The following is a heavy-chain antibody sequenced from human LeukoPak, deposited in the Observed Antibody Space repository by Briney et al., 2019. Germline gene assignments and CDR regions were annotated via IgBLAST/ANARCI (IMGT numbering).Heavy chain of an antibody. D-gene: IGHD3-3*01. Sequence: PSETLSLTCAVYGGSFSGYYWTWIRQTPEKGLEWIGEMNPSGSTNYNPSLKSRVTISVDTSKNQFSLKLSSVTAADTAVYYCARVFLGYDFWSGYRGGGLDYWGQGTLVTVSS. J-gene: IGHJ4*02. CDR2: MNPSGST. CDR3: ARVFLGYDFWSGYRGGGLDY. CDR1: GGSFSGYY. V-gene: IGHV4-34*01.